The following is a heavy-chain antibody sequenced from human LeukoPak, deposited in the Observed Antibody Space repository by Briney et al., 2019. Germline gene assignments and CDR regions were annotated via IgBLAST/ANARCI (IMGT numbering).Heavy chain of an antibody. J-gene: IGHJ4*02. CDR3: AASGYSSSWYPQYFDY. D-gene: IGHD6-13*01. CDR1: GFTFSSYS. Sequence: GGSLRLSCAASGFTFSSYSMNWVRQAPGKGLEWVSYISSSSTIYYADSVKGRFTISRDNAKNSLYLQMNSLRAEDTAVYYCAASGYSSSWYPQYFDYWGQGTLVTVSS. V-gene: IGHV3-48*04. CDR2: ISSSSTI.